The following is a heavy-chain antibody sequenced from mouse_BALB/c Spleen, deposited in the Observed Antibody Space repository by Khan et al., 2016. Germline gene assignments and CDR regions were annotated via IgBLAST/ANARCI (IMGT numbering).Heavy chain of an antibody. V-gene: IGHV1-63*02. CDR2: IYPGGDYT. CDR3: ARNSYGGRFGAMVH. J-gene: IGHJ4*01. Sequence: QVQLKQSGAELVRPGTSVKMSCKAAGYRITDYWIGWVKQRPGHGLEWIGDIYPGGDYTKYNEKFKGKGTLTADSSSTTVYMQLSSLTSEDSGINYCARNSYGGRFGAMVHWGQGTSVTVSS. D-gene: IGHD1-1*01. CDR1: GYRITDYW.